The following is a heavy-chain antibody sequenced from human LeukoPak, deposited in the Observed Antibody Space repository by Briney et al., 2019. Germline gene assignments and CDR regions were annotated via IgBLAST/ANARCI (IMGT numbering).Heavy chain of an antibody. D-gene: IGHD4-23*01. J-gene: IGHJ3*02. CDR3: ARHPVVWDYGGNPGEGAFDI. V-gene: IGHV4-59*08. CDR2: IYYSGST. CDR1: GGSISSYY. Sequence: SETLSLTCTVSGGSISSYYWSWIRQPPGKGLEWIGYIYYSGSTNYNPSLKSRVTISVDTSKNQFSLKLSSVTAADTAVYYCARHPVVWDYGGNPGEGAFDIWGQGTMVTVSS.